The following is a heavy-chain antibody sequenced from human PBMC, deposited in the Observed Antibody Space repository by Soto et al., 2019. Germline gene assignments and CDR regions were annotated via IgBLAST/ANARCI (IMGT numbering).Heavy chain of an antibody. J-gene: IGHJ4*02. D-gene: IGHD6-6*01. CDR1: GYTFTNYG. Sequence: QVQLAQSGTEVKKPGASVKVSCKASGYTFTNYGISWVRQAPGQGLEWMGWISVYNGNANYAQKFQGRVTMTTDTSTSTAYMELRSLRSDDTAVYYCASRSGQLPYYFDYWGQGTLVTVSS. CDR2: ISVYNGNA. V-gene: IGHV1-18*01. CDR3: ASRSGQLPYYFDY.